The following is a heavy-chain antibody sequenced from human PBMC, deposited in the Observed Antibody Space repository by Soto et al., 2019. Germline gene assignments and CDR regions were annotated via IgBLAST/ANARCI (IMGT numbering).Heavy chain of an antibody. D-gene: IGHD2-15*01. Sequence: QVQLVESGGGVVQPGRSLRLSCAASGFTFSSYAMHWVRQAPGKGLEWVAMISYDGSNTNSADSVKGRFTISRDNSKRTLYMQMNSLRAEDTAVYYCARGVDDFRSCVKYWGQGTLVTVSS. CDR1: GFTFSSYA. V-gene: IGHV3-30-3*01. CDR3: ARGVDDFRSCVKY. J-gene: IGHJ4*02. CDR2: ISYDGSNT.